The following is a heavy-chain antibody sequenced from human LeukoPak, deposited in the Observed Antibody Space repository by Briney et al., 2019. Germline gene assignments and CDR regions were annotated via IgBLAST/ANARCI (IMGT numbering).Heavy chain of an antibody. D-gene: IGHD6-13*01. Sequence: SETLSLTCTVSGGSISSSSYYWGWIRQPPGKGLEWIGSIYYSGGTYYNPSLKSRVTISVDTSKNQFSLKLSSVTAADTAVYYCARDSSTLNWFDPWGQGTLVTVSS. CDR1: GGSISSSSYY. V-gene: IGHV4-39*07. J-gene: IGHJ5*02. CDR2: IYYSGGT. CDR3: ARDSSTLNWFDP.